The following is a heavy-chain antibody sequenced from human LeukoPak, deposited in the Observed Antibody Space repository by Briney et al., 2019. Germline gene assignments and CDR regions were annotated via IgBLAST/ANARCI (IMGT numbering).Heavy chain of an antibody. Sequence: SETLSLTCTVSGGSISSGGYYWNWIRQHPGKGLEWIGYIYYSGSTYYNPSLKSRITISLDTSKNQFSLKLSSVTAADTAVYYCARTSIAARRANAFDIRGQGTMVTVSS. CDR3: ARTSIAARRANAFDI. CDR1: GGSISSGGYY. CDR2: IYYSGST. D-gene: IGHD6-6*01. J-gene: IGHJ3*02. V-gene: IGHV4-31*03.